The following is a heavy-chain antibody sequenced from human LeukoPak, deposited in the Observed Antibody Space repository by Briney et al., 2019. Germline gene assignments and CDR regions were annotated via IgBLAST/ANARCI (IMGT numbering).Heavy chain of an antibody. D-gene: IGHD3-22*01. CDR1: GFTFSSYW. Sequence: GGSLRLSCAASGFTFSSYWMSWVRQAPGKGLEWVANIKQDGSEKYYVDSVKGRFTISRDNAKNSLYLQMNSLRAEDTAVYYCAKESSYYDSNSYYLEYFQHWGQGTLVTVSS. J-gene: IGHJ1*01. CDR3: AKESSYYDSNSYYLEYFQH. CDR2: IKQDGSEK. V-gene: IGHV3-7*03.